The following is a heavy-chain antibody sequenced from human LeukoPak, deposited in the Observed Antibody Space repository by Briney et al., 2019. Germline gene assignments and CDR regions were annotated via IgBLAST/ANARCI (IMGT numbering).Heavy chain of an antibody. D-gene: IGHD3-22*01. J-gene: IGHJ5*02. CDR2: ISWDGGST. CDR3: AKDSSGYLGFDP. Sequence: PGGSLRLSCAASGFTFDDYAMHWVRQAPGKGLEWVSLISWDGGSTYYADSVKGRFTISRDNSKNSLYLQMNSLRAEDTALYYCAKDSSGYLGFDPWGQGTLVTVSS. CDR1: GFTFDDYA. V-gene: IGHV3-43D*03.